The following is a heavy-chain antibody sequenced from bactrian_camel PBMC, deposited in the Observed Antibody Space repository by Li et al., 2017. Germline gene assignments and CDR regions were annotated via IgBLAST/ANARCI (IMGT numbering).Heavy chain of an antibody. CDR2: MDGYGRTV. CDR3: AVRLNSGCPVFAKDFAY. V-gene: IGHV3S59*01. J-gene: IGHJ6*01. CDR1: GITYRGPC. Sequence: VQLVESGGGSVQAEGSLKLSCVASGITYRGPCMGWFRQVPGHERERVATMDGYGRTVYVMPSVRGRFTITKDKDKNTLYLEMNSLKPSDTAMYYCAVRLNSGCPVFAKDFAYWGQGTQVTVS. D-gene: IGHD1*01.